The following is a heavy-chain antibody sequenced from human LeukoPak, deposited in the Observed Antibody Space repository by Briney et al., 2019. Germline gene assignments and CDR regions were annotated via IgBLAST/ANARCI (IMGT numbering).Heavy chain of an antibody. CDR1: GYTFTSYG. Sequence: ASVTVSCKASGYTFTSYGISWVRQAPGQGLEWMGWISAYNGNTNYAQKLQGRVTITTDTSTSTAYMELRSLRSDDTAVYYCARVKPYDDTGFYSDAFDIWGQGTKVTVSS. CDR2: ISAYNGNT. V-gene: IGHV1-18*01. CDR3: ARVKPYDDTGFYSDAFDI. J-gene: IGHJ3*02. D-gene: IGHD3-22*01.